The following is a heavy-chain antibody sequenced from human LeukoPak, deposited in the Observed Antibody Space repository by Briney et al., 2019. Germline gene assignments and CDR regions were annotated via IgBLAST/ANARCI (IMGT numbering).Heavy chain of an antibody. CDR2: IKQDGSEE. Sequence: GGSLRLSCAASGFTFSSYWMSWVRQAPGKGLEWVANIKQDGSEEYYVDSVKGRFTISRDNAKNSLYLQMNSLRAEDTAVYYCARDSSYDYVWGSYDLDIWGQGTMVTVSS. J-gene: IGHJ3*02. D-gene: IGHD3-16*01. CDR3: ARDSSYDYVWGSYDLDI. V-gene: IGHV3-7*01. CDR1: GFTFSSYW.